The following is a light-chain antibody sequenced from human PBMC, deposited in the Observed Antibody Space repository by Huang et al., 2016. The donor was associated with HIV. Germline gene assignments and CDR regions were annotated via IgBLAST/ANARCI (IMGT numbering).Light chain of an antibody. J-gene: IGKJ4*01. CDR3: QQRSAWPLT. CDR2: DAS. Sequence: EIVLTQSPATLSLSPGERATLSCRASQSVRSYLAWYQQKPGQAPRLLLYDASNRATGIPARFSGSGSGTDFTLTISNLQSEEFAVYYCQQRSAWPLTFGGGTKVEI. V-gene: IGKV3-11*01. CDR1: QSVRSY.